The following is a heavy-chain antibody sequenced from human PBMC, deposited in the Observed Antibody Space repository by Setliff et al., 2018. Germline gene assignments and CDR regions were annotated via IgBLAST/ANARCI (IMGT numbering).Heavy chain of an antibody. V-gene: IGHV4-30-4*08. D-gene: IGHD5-18*01. J-gene: IGHJ4*02. Sequence: PSETLSLTCTVSGDSISSGDYFWSWIRQPPGKGLEWIAYIYHSGSAYYNPSLKSRVTMSVDTSKNQFSLKLSSVTAADAAVYYCARGGGYSTNDYWGQGTLVTVSS. CDR3: ARGGGYSTNDY. CDR1: GDSISSGDYF. CDR2: IYHSGSA.